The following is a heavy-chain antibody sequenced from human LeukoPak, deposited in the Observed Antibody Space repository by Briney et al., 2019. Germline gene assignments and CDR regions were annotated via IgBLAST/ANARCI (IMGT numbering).Heavy chain of an antibody. CDR2: IIPIFGTA. CDR1: GGTFSSYA. D-gene: IGHD1-26*01. V-gene: IGHV1-69*13. CDR3: ARDRSSGSNGVDY. Sequence: SVKVSCKASGGTFSSYAISWVRQAPGQGLEWMGGIIPIFGTANYAQKFQGRVTITADESTSTAYMELSSLRSEDTAVYYCARDRSSGSNGVDYWGQGTLVTVSS. J-gene: IGHJ4*02.